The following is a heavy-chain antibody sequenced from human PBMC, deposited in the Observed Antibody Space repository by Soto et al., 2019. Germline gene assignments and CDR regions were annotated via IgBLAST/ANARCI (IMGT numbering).Heavy chain of an antibody. V-gene: IGHV1-69*18. CDR1: GDTFSGYP. CDR3: ARDGGFGELKY. CDR2: IIPVFGTT. J-gene: IGHJ4*02. Sequence: QVQLVQSGAELKKPGSSVKVSCKASGDTFSGYPINWVRQAPGEGLEWMGRIIPVFGTTNDAQRYEGRVTFTADESTNTASMELRGLLSEDTAVYNCARDGGFGELKYWGPGTLVTVS. D-gene: IGHD3-10*01.